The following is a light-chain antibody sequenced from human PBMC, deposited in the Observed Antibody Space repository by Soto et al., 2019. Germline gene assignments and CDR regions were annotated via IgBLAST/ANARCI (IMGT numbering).Light chain of an antibody. J-gene: IGLJ1*01. V-gene: IGLV2-14*01. CDR1: SSDVGAYNH. CDR2: EVS. CDR3: CSYTVSTTFV. Sequence: QSALTQPASMSGSPGQSITISCTGTSSDVGAYNHVSWYQHHPGKAPKLMIYEVSNRPSGLSDRFSGSKSGNTASLTISGLQAEDEADYYCCSYTVSTTFVFGSGTKLTVL.